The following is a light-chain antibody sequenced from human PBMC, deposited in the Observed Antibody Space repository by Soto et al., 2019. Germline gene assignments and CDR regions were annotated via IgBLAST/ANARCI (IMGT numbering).Light chain of an antibody. J-gene: IGLJ2*01. CDR1: SSDVGGYNY. Sequence: QSVLTQPASVSGSPGQSITISCTGTSSDVGGYNYVSWYQQHPDKAPKLMIYEVSNRPSGVSNRFSGSKSGNTASLTISGLQAEXXADXXCSSYTSSSTPYVVFGGGTKLTVL. CDR2: EVS. CDR3: SSYTSSSTPYVV. V-gene: IGLV2-14*01.